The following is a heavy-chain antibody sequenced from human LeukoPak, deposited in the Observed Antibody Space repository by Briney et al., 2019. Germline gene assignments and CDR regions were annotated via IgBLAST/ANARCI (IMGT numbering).Heavy chain of an antibody. CDR2: INTNTGNP. CDR1: GDTFTNYG. Sequence: ASVKVSCKASGDTFTNYGMNWVRQAPGQGLEWMGWINTNTGNPTYAQGFTGRFVFSLDTSVSTAYLQISSLKAEDTAVYYCAREPPAYYDILTGSNWFDPWGQGTLVTVSA. D-gene: IGHD3-9*01. V-gene: IGHV7-4-1*02. J-gene: IGHJ5*02. CDR3: AREPPAYYDILTGSNWFDP.